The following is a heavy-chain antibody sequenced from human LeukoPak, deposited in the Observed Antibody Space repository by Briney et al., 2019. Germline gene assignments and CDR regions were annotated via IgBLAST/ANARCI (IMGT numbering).Heavy chain of an antibody. CDR3: ARTGATNAFDI. Sequence: GASVKVSCKASGYTFTSYDINWVRQATGQGLEWMGWVNPNSGNTGYAQKFQGRVTMTRNTSISTAYMELSRLRSDDTAVYYCARTGATNAFDIWGQGTMVTVSS. D-gene: IGHD1-26*01. V-gene: IGHV1-8*01. CDR1: GYTFTSYD. J-gene: IGHJ3*02. CDR2: VNPNSGNT.